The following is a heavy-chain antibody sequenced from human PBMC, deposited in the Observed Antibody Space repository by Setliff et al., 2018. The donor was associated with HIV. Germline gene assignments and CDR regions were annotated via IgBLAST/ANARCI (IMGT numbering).Heavy chain of an antibody. V-gene: IGHV4-4*08. CDR1: GFTFNIYY. J-gene: IGHJ3*02. CDR2: ISTSGST. CDR3: ARDGQWRYAVDI. Sequence: GSLRLSCAASGFTFNIYYLSWIRQHPGKGLEWIGRISTSGSTNYNPSLKSRVTISVDTSKNQFSLKLTSVTAADTAVYYCARDGQWRYAVDIWAKGQWSPSPQ. D-gene: IGHD6-19*01.